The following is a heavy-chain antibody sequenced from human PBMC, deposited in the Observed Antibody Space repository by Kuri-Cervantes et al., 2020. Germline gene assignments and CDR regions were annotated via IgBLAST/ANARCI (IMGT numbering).Heavy chain of an antibody. CDR3: ATALCSGGSCYLRRNWYFDL. CDR2: INSDGSST. V-gene: IGHV3-74*01. CDR1: GFTFSSYW. J-gene: IGHJ2*01. D-gene: IGHD2-15*01. Sequence: GGSLRLSCAASGFTFSSYWMHWVRQAPGKGLVWVSHINSDGSSTSYADSVKGRFTISRDNAKNTLYLQMNSLRAEDTAVYYCATALCSGGSCYLRRNWYFDLWGRGTRVTVSS.